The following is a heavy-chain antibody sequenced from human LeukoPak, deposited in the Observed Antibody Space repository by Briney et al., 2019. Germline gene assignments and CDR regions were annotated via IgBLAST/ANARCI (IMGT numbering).Heavy chain of an antibody. CDR2: LYSDGKT. CDR1: GFTVITND. V-gene: IGHV3-53*01. CDR3: ARGVEPLAANTLAY. J-gene: IGHJ4*02. Sequence: GGSLRLSCAASGFTVITNDMTWVRQARGKALEWVLVLYSDGKTKYADSVQGRFTISRDNSKNTLYLEMNSLSPDDTAVYYCARGVEPLAANTLAYWGQGTLVTVSS. D-gene: IGHD1-14*01.